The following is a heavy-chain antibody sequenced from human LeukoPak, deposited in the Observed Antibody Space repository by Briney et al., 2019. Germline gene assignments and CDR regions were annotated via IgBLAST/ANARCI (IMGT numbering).Heavy chain of an antibody. Sequence: GGSLRLSCAASGFTFRSYAMSWVRQAPGEGLEWVSVISGRGDSTHYADSVKGRFTISRDNSKNTLYMQMNSLRAEDTALYYCAKAHSSSWYYFGDWGQGALVIVSS. J-gene: IGHJ4*02. D-gene: IGHD6-13*01. CDR3: AKAHSSSWYYFGD. V-gene: IGHV3-23*01. CDR1: GFTFRSYA. CDR2: ISGRGDST.